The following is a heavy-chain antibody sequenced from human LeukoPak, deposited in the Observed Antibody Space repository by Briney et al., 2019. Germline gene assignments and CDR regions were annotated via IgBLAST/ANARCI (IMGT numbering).Heavy chain of an antibody. CDR3: ANAYCSGGSCYLNYYYYMDV. J-gene: IGHJ6*03. CDR2: IYYSGST. CDR1: GDSISSSSYY. Sequence: SETLSLTCTVSGDSISSSSYYWGWIRQPPGKGLEWIGSIYYSGSTYYNPSLKSRVTISVGTSKNQFSLKLSSVTAADTAVYYCANAYCSGGSCYLNYYYYMDVWGKGTTVTVSS. V-gene: IGHV4-39*07. D-gene: IGHD2-15*01.